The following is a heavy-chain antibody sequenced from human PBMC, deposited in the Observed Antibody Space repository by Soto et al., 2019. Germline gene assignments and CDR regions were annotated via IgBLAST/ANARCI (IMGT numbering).Heavy chain of an antibody. Sequence: PGGSLRLSCAPSGFTFNSYCMHWVRQAPGKGLEWVAVISYEGSNKYYADSVKGRFTSSRDNSKNTLYLQMNSLRAEVTAVYYCAKYHGPDYDYIWVTTTSLGNWGQGTLVTVSS. CDR2: ISYEGSNK. J-gene: IGHJ4*02. V-gene: IGHV3-30*18. CDR1: GFTFNSYC. D-gene: IGHD3-16*01. CDR3: AKYHGPDYDYIWVTTTSLGN.